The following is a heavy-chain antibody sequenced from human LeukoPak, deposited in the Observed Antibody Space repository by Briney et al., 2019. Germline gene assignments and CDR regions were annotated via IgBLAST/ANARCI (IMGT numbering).Heavy chain of an antibody. V-gene: IGHV1-18*01. D-gene: IGHD2-15*01. CDR2: ISAHNGNI. Sequence: ASVKVSCKASGYTFTNYGISWVRQAPGQGLEWMGWISAHNGNIKYAQNLQGRVTMTTDTSTSTAYMELRSLRSDDTAVYYCARDLFVVAFDYWGQGTLVTVSS. CDR1: GYTFTNYG. J-gene: IGHJ4*02. CDR3: ARDLFVVAFDY.